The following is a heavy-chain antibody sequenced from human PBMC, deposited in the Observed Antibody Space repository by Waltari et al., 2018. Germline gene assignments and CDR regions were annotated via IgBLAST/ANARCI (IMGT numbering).Heavy chain of an antibody. Sequence: EVQLLESGGNWVQPGGAVRLSCAAPGFTFSRQPMGWGRQPPETGLEWVSSLSGDGQTTNYADSVRGRFTISRDTSKNILYLQMNSLRINDTATYYCALGSAAQGSWGQGTLVTVSS. D-gene: IGHD6-25*01. V-gene: IGHV3-23*01. J-gene: IGHJ5*02. CDR1: GFTFSRQP. CDR3: ALGSAAQGS. CDR2: LSGDGQTT.